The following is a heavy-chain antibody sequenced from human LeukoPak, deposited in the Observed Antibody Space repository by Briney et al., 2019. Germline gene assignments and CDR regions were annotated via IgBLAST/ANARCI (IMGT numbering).Heavy chain of an antibody. Sequence: GGSLRLSCAASEFTFSNYWMHWVRQAPGKGLEWVAVISYDGSNKYYADSVKGRFTISRDNSKNTLYLQMNSLRAEDTAVYYCARDLAAAGTPYYYYYGMDVWGQGTTVTVSS. CDR3: ARDLAAAGTPYYYYYGMDV. D-gene: IGHD6-13*01. CDR2: ISYDGSNK. V-gene: IGHV3-30-3*01. CDR1: EFTFSNYW. J-gene: IGHJ6*02.